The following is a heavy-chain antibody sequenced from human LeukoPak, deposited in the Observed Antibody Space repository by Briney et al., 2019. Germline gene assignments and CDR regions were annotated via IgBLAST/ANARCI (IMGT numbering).Heavy chain of an antibody. CDR1: GFTFSRFG. Sequence: GGSLRLSRAASGFTFSRFGMNWVRQAPGKGLEWISYISSSSSAIYYADSVKGRFTVSRDNAKNSLYLQMSSLRDEDTAVYYCAQKGGTDHWGQGTLVTVSS. V-gene: IGHV3-48*02. J-gene: IGHJ4*02. CDR3: AQKGGTDH. D-gene: IGHD2-15*01. CDR2: ISSSSSAI.